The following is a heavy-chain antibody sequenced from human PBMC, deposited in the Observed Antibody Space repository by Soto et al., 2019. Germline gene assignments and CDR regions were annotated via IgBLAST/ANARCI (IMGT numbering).Heavy chain of an antibody. CDR3: ARYRREAVAGYTLDN. D-gene: IGHD6-13*01. V-gene: IGHV4-4*02. CDR2: IYHSGST. CDR1: GGSISSSNW. Sequence: SETLSLTCAVSGGSISSSNWWSWVRQPPGKGLEWIGEIYHSGSTNYNPSLKSRVTISVDKSKNQFSLKLSSVTAADTAVYYCARYRREAVAGYTLDNWGQGILFTVS. J-gene: IGHJ4*02.